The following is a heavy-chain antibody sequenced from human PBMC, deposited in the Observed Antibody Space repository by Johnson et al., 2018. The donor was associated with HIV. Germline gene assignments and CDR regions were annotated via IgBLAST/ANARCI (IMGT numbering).Heavy chain of an antibody. Sequence: VQLVESGGGLVQPGGSLRLSCAASGFAFSSYSMNWVRQAAGKRLEWVSTIGTTGDTYYPGYVKGRFTISREFARNSLYLQMNRLRAGDTGVYYCARAHDYGCLSIWGQGTMVTVSS. CDR3: ARAHDYGCLSI. V-gene: IGHV3-13*01. J-gene: IGHJ3*02. CDR2: IGTTGDT. CDR1: GFAFSSYS. D-gene: IGHD4-17*01.